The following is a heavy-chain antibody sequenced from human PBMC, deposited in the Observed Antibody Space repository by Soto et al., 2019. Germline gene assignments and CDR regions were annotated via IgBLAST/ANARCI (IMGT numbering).Heavy chain of an antibody. Sequence: GSLRLSCAASGFIFSSYAMSWVRQAPGKGLEWVSAISPSGSSTYYADSVKGRFTISRDNSKNTLSLQMNSLRAEDTAVYYCAKSSIPPNYFDYWGQGTLLTVSS. V-gene: IGHV3-23*01. CDR2: ISPSGSST. CDR3: AKSSIPPNYFDY. J-gene: IGHJ4*02. D-gene: IGHD2-21*01. CDR1: GFIFSSYA.